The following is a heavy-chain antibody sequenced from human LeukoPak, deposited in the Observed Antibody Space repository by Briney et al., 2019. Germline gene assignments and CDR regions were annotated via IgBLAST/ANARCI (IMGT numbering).Heavy chain of an antibody. CDR2: ISSSSRTI. CDR3: ARKVLVGSTPGDAFDI. V-gene: IGHV3-48*01. CDR1: GFTFSSYS. D-gene: IGHD1-26*01. J-gene: IGHJ3*02. Sequence: KSGGSLRLSCAASGFTFSSYSMNWVRQAPGKGLEWVSYISSSSRTIYYADSVKGRFTISRDNSKNTLYLQMNSLRAEDTAVYYCARKVLVGSTPGDAFDIWGQGTMVTVSS.